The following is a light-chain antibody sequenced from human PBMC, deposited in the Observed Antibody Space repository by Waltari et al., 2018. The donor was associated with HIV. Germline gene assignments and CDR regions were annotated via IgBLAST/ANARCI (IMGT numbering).Light chain of an antibody. Sequence: QSTLTQPASVSGSPGQSVTISCTGISSDIDVYKYFSWYQQHPGKAPKLLIYDVSNRPPGVSHRFSGSKSANTASLTISGRQAEDEADYYCSSYTTTSTLYVFGTGTKVTV. CDR2: DVS. CDR1: SSDIDVYKY. V-gene: IGLV2-14*03. CDR3: SSYTTTSTLYV. J-gene: IGLJ1*01.